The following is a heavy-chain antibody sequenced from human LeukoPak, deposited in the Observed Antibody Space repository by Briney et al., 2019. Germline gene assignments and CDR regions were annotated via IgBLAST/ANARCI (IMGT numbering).Heavy chain of an antibody. V-gene: IGHV3-30*04. D-gene: IGHD1-7*01. Sequence: GGSLRLSCAASGFTFSSYAMHWVRHAPGKGLEWVAVISYDGSNKYYADSVKGRFTISRDNSKNTLYLQMNSLRAEDTAVYYCARDPLWDYQFDYWGQGTLVTVSS. CDR2: ISYDGSNK. CDR1: GFTFSSYA. CDR3: ARDPLWDYQFDY. J-gene: IGHJ4*02.